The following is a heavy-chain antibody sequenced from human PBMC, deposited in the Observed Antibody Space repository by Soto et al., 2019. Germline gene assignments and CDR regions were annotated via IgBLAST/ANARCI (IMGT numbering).Heavy chain of an antibody. CDR3: ARDRPYYDFWSGFGFGMDV. V-gene: IGHV1-2*04. Sequence: GASVKVSCKASGYTFTGYYMHWVRQAPGQGLEWMGWINPNSGGTNYAQKFQGWVTMTRDTSISTAYMELSRLRSDDTAVYYCARDRPYYDFWSGFGFGMDVWGPGTTVTVSS. D-gene: IGHD3-3*01. CDR1: GYTFTGYY. CDR2: INPNSGGT. J-gene: IGHJ6*02.